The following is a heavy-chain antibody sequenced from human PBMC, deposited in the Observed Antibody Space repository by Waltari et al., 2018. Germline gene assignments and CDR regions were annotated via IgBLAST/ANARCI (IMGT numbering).Heavy chain of an antibody. CDR3: ATDQEVEYDFWRGYMY. CDR2: IVVDSGNT. D-gene: IGHD3-3*01. CDR1: AFAFTTSS. V-gene: IGHV1-58*01. J-gene: IGHJ4*02. Sequence: QLVQSGPEVQKTGASVKVPCTASAFAFTTSSVQWLRQARGQRPEWIGWIVVDSGNTNYARKFQDRVTFTRDMSTSTAYMELTSLRSEDTAVYYCATDQEVEYDFWRGYMYWGQGTLVSVSS.